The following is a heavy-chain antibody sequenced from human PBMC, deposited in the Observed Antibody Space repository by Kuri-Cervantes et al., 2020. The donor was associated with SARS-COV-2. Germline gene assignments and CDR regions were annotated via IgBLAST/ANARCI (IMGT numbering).Heavy chain of an antibody. D-gene: IGHD3-3*01. CDR3: AKDTKSYDFWSGGFDY. V-gene: IGHV3-21*04. Sequence: GESLKISCAASGFTFSTYSMTWVRQAPGKGLEWVSSISSSSSQRYYVDSVKGRFTISRDNSKNTLYLQMNSLRAEDMALYYCAKDTKSYDFWSGGFDYWGQGTLVTVSS. J-gene: IGHJ4*02. CDR2: ISSSSSQR. CDR1: GFTFSTYS.